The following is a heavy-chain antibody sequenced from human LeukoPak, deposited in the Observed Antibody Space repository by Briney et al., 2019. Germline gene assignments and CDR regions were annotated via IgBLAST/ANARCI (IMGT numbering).Heavy chain of an antibody. CDR1: GGSISSVSYY. CDR3: ARDGGSFDY. J-gene: IGHJ4*02. CDR2: IYTSGST. V-gene: IGHV4-61*02. D-gene: IGHD2-15*01. Sequence: SETLSLTCTVSGGSISSVSYYRSWIRPPAGKGLEWIGRIYTSGSTNYNPSLKSRVTISVDPSKNQFSLKLSSVTAADTAVYYCARDGGSFDYWGQGTLVTVSS.